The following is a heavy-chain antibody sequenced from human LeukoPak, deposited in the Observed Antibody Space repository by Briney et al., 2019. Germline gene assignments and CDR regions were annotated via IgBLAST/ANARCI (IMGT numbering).Heavy chain of an antibody. CDR2: IYYSGST. CDR3: AGAIGEDIVVVPAALDY. CDR1: GGSISSGGYY. J-gene: IGHJ4*02. D-gene: IGHD2-2*01. V-gene: IGHV4-31*03. Sequence: SETLSLTCTVSGGSISSGGYYWSWIRQHPGKGLEWIGYIYYSGSTYYNPSLKSRVTISVDTSKNQFSLKLSSVTAADTAVYYCAGAIGEDIVVVPAALDYWGQGTLVTVSS.